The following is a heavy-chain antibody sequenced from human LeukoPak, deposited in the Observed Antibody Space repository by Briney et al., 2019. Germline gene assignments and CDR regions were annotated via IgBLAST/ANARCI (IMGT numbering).Heavy chain of an antibody. CDR3: ARVPAIIYYYMDV. J-gene: IGHJ6*03. Sequence: VKVSCKASGYTFTKHGISWVRQAPGQGLEWMGWISAYNGNTNYAQKLQGRVTMTTDTSTSTAYMELRSLRSDDTAVYYCARVPAIIYYYMDVWGKGTTVTVSS. CDR1: GYTFTKHG. V-gene: IGHV1-18*04. CDR2: ISAYNGNT. D-gene: IGHD6-25*01.